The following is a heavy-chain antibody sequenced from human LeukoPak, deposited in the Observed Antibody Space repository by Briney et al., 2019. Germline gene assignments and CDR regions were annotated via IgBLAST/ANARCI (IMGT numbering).Heavy chain of an antibody. CDR3: ARGGAPEY. CDR1: GGSSTNYY. Sequence: PSETLSLTCTTSGGSSTNYYWRWIRQPAGKGLEWIGRIHTGGATTYNPSLESRVTMSVDTSNNLVSLKMSSLTAADTAIYYCARGGAPEYWGQGTLVTVYS. CDR2: IHTGGAT. J-gene: IGHJ4*02. V-gene: IGHV4-4*07.